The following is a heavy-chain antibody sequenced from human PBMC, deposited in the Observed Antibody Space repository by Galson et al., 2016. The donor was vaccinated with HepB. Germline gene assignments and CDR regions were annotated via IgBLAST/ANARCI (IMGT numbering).Heavy chain of an antibody. CDR3: ARPPEGDRRYFDL. J-gene: IGHJ2*01. V-gene: IGHV3-21*01. Sequence: SLRLSCAASGFTFSTYSMNWVRQAPGKGLEWVSFISITSGYKYYADSLKGRVTISRDNAKNSLYLQMNSLRAEDTAVYYCARPPEGDRRYFDLWGRGTLATVSS. CDR1: GFTFSTYS. CDR2: ISITSGYK. D-gene: IGHD3-16*01.